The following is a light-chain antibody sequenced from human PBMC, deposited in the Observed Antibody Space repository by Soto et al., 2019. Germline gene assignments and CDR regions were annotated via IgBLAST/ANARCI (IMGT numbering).Light chain of an antibody. CDR2: DAS. CDR3: QQYNSYSGM. CDR1: QSISSY. J-gene: IGKJ1*01. V-gene: IGKV1-5*01. Sequence: DIQMAQSPSSLSASVGDRFTITCRASQSISSYLNWYQQKPGKAPKLLIFDASSLESGVPSRFSGNGSGTEFTLTISGLQPDDFASYYCQQYNSYSGMFGQGTKVDIK.